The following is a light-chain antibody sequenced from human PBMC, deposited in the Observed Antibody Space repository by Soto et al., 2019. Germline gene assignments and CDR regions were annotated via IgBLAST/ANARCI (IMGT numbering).Light chain of an antibody. Sequence: QSALTQHASVSGSPGQSITISCTGTSSDVGGYNYVSWYQQHPGKAPKLMIYEVSNRPSGVSNRFSGSKSGNTASLTISGLQAEYEADYYCSSYTSSSPYVFGTGTKLTVL. J-gene: IGLJ1*01. CDR1: SSDVGGYNY. CDR3: SSYTSSSPYV. V-gene: IGLV2-14*01. CDR2: EVS.